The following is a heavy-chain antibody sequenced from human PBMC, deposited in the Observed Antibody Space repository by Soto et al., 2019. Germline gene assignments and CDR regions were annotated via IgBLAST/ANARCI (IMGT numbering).Heavy chain of an antibody. Sequence: EVQLLESGGGLVQPGGSLRLSCAASGFTFSSYAMSWVRQAPGKGLEWVSAISGSGGSTYYADSVKGRFTISRDNSKNTLYLQMNSLRAEDTAVYYCANQAHFWSGYYLYYFDYWGQGTLVTVSS. V-gene: IGHV3-23*01. D-gene: IGHD3-3*02. CDR1: GFTFSSYA. CDR3: ANQAHFWSGYYLYYFDY. J-gene: IGHJ4*02. CDR2: ISGSGGST.